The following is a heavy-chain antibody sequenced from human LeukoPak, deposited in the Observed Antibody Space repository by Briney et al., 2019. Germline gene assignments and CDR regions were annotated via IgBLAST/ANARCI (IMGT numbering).Heavy chain of an antibody. CDR3: ARDIRSGLSYYFDY. CDR1: GFTFSSYG. Sequence: GGSLRLSCAGSGFTFSSYGMHWVRQAPGKGLEWVARIWYDGSNKYYADSVKGRFTISRDNYRDTLYLQMNTLRAEDTAVYYCARDIRSGLSYYFDYWGQGTLVTVSS. V-gene: IGHV3-33*01. CDR2: IWYDGSNK. J-gene: IGHJ4*02. D-gene: IGHD3-16*02.